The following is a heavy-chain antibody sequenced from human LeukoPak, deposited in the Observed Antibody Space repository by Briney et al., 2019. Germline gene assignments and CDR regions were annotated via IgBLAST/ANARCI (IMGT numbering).Heavy chain of an antibody. CDR3: ARGFTSGSSNLDY. V-gene: IGHV3-21*05. Sequence: WGSLRLSCAASGFIFNGYNMNWVRQAPGKGLEWISYITSSSSSNSYADSVKGRFTISRDNAKNSLYLQMNSLRAEDTAVYYCARGFTSGSSNLDYWGQGTLVTVSS. CDR1: GFIFNGYN. J-gene: IGHJ4*02. CDR2: ITSSSSSN. D-gene: IGHD1-26*01.